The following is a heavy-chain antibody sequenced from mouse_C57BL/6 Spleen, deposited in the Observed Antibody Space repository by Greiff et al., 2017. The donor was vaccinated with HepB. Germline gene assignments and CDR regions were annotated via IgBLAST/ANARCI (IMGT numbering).Heavy chain of an antibody. CDR1: GYAFSSSW. Sequence: QVQLQQPGPELVKPGASVKISCKASGYAFSSSWMNWVKQRPGKGLEWIGRIYPGDGDTNYNGKFKGKATLTADKSSSTAYMQLRSLTSEDSAVYFCAREIYDGYYEGPWFAYWGQGTLVTVSA. D-gene: IGHD2-3*01. CDR2: IYPGDGDT. CDR3: AREIYDGYYEGPWFAY. J-gene: IGHJ3*01. V-gene: IGHV1-82*01.